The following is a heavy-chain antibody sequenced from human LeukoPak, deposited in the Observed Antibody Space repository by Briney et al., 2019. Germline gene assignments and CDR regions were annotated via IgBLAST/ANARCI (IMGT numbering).Heavy chain of an antibody. D-gene: IGHD3-16*01. Sequence: ASVKVSCKPSGYTFTDYYIHWVRQAPGQGPEWMGWINPNSGGSSSAQKFQGRVTMTWDTSISTAYMELRSLRSDDTAVYYCAREGLGELTLDYWGQGTLVTVSS. CDR1: GYTFTDYY. J-gene: IGHJ4*02. CDR3: AREGLGELTLDY. V-gene: IGHV1-2*02. CDR2: INPNSGGS.